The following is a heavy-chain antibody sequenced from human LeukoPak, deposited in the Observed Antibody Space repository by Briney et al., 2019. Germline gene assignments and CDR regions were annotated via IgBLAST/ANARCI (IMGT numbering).Heavy chain of an antibody. CDR2: ISGSGGRT. CDR1: GFTFSNYV. CDR3: ARDGYNYRTLLKFDY. D-gene: IGHD5-24*01. Sequence: GGSLRLSCAASGFTFSNYVMSWVRQAPGKGLEWVSGISGSGGRTYDADSVKGRFTISRDNSKNTLYLQTNSLRAEDTAVYYCARDGYNYRTLLKFDYWGQGTLATVSS. J-gene: IGHJ4*02. V-gene: IGHV3-23*01.